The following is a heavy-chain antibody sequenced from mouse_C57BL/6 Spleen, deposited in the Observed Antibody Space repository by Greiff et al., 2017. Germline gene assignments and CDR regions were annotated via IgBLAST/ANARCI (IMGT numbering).Heavy chain of an antibody. D-gene: IGHD1-1*01. CDR3: AIGVITTVVATDWYFDV. Sequence: VQLQQSGPELVKPGASVKISCKASGYAFSSSWMNWVKQRPGKGLEWIGRIYPGDGDTNYNGKFQGKATLTADKSSNTAYMQLSSLTSEDSAVYFCAIGVITTVVATDWYFDVWGTGTTVTVSS. CDR2: IYPGDGDT. V-gene: IGHV1-82*01. CDR1: GYAFSSSW. J-gene: IGHJ1*03.